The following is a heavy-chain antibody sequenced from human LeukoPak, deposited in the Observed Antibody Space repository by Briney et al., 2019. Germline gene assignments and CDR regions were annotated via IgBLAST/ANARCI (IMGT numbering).Heavy chain of an antibody. CDR3: ARDTLLPSDRGAFDI. D-gene: IGHD2-2*01. CDR1: GYTFTGYY. J-gene: IGHJ3*02. V-gene: IGHV1-2*02. CDR2: INPNSGGT. Sequence: GASVTVSCKASGYTFTGYYMHWVRQAPGQGLEWMGWINPNSGGTNYAQKFQGRVTMTRDTSISTAYMELSRLRSDDTAVYYCARDTLLPSDRGAFDIWGQGTMVTVSS.